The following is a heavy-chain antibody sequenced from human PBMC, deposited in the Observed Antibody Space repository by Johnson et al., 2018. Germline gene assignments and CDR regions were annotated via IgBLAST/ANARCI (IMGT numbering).Heavy chain of an antibody. Sequence: VQLVQSGGGLVQPGGSLRLSCTASGFTFGDYAMSWFRQAPGKGLEWVGCIRSKAYGGTNEYAASVKGRFTISRDDSKSIAYLQMNSLKTEDTAGYYCTRDKLHGEGGGKGPYGMDVWGQGTTVTVSS. V-gene: IGHV3-49*03. CDR3: TRDKLHGEGGGKGPYGMDV. CDR1: GFTFGDYA. D-gene: IGHD2-15*01. J-gene: IGHJ6*02. CDR2: IRSKAYGGTN.